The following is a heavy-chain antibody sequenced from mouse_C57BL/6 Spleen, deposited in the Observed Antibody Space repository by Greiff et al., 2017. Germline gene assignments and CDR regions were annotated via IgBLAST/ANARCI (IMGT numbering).Heavy chain of an antibody. CDR2: IYPGDGDT. V-gene: IGHV1-82*01. CDR1: GYAFSSSW. Sequence: QVQLQQSGPELVKPGASVKISCKASGYAFSSSWMNWVKQRPGKGLEWIGRIYPGDGDTNYNGKFKGKATLTADKSSSTAYMQLSSLTSEDSAVYFCARASQTGFYYFDYWGQGTTLTVSS. CDR3: ARASQTGFYYFDY. J-gene: IGHJ2*01. D-gene: IGHD6-1*01.